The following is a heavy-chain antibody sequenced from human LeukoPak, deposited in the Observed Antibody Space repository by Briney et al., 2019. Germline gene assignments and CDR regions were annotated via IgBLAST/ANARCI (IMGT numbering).Heavy chain of an antibody. CDR1: GYSFTSYW. CDR3: ARLPGNYYGSGSYRPRICFDY. D-gene: IGHD3-10*01. J-gene: IGHJ4*02. V-gene: IGHV5-51*01. Sequence: GESLKISCKGSGYSFTSYWIGWVRQMPGKGLEWMGIIYPGDSDTRYSPSFQGQVTISADKSISTAYLQWSSLKASGTAMYYCARLPGNYYGSGSYRPRICFDYWGQGTLVTVSS. CDR2: IYPGDSDT.